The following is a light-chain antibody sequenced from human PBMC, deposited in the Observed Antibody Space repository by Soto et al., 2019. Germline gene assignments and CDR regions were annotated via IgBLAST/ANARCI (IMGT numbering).Light chain of an antibody. V-gene: IGKV3-11*01. CDR3: QQRSNWPPLT. CDR2: DAS. J-gene: IGKJ4*01. CDR1: QSVSSY. Sequence: EIVLTQSPATLSLSPGERATLSCRASQSVSSYLAWYQQKPGQAPRLLIYDASNRATGIPARFSGSGSGTDFTLTIRSLEPEDFALYYCQQRSNWPPLTFGGGTKVEIK.